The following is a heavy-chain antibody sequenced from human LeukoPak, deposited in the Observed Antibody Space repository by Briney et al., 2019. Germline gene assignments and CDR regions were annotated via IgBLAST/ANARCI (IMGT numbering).Heavy chain of an antibody. J-gene: IGHJ4*02. D-gene: IGHD3-22*01. CDR2: INHSGST. CDR1: GGSFSGYY. CDR3: ARVRASYFDGSGFRTLLYY. Sequence: SETLSLTCAVYGGSFSGYYWSWIRQPPGKGLEWIGEINHSGSTNYNPSLKSRVTISVDTSKNQFSLKLSSVTAADTAVYYCARVRASYFDGSGFRTLLYYCVTETLFNVS. V-gene: IGHV4-34*01.